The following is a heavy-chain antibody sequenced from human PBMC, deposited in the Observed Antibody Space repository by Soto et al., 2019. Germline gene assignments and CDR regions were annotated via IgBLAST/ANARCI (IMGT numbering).Heavy chain of an antibody. D-gene: IGHD3-16*01. CDR2: IKQDGGEK. J-gene: IGHJ4*02. CDR1: GFTFTSYW. V-gene: IGHV3-7*04. Sequence: EVQLVESGGGLVQPGGSLRLSCAASGFTFTSYWMTWVRQAPGKGLEWVANIKQDGGEKYYVGSVKGRFTISRDNAENSLYLQVDSLRAEDAAVYYCARGACPTWGTYPRDYLGQGTLVTVSS. CDR3: ARGACPTWGTYPRDY.